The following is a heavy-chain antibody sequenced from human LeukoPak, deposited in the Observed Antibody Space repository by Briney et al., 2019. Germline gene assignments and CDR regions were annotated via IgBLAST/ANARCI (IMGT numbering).Heavy chain of an antibody. D-gene: IGHD1-1*01. CDR1: GYTFTDYY. V-gene: IGHV1-69-2*01. Sequence: ASVKLSCKVSGYTFTDYYMHWVQQAPGKGLEWMGLVDPEDGETIYAEKFQGRVAITADTSTDTAYMELNSLRSEDTAVYYCATDPTTPGHYYYMDVWGKGTTVTVSS. CDR3: ATDPTTPGHYYYMDV. CDR2: VDPEDGET. J-gene: IGHJ6*03.